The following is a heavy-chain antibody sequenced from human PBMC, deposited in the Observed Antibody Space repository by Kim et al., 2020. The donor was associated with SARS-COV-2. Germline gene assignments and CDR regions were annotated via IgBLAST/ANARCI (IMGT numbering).Heavy chain of an antibody. Sequence: GGSLRLSCAASGFTFSTYAMSWVRRAPGKGLEWVSGISGSDGSTKYADSVRGRFTISRDNSKNMVYLQMKSLRTEDTAAYYCAKMGSGSYLKWFDSWGQG. V-gene: IGHV3-23*01. CDR3: AKMGSGSYLKWFDS. J-gene: IGHJ5*02. D-gene: IGHD3-10*01. CDR2: ISGSDGST. CDR1: GFTFSTYA.